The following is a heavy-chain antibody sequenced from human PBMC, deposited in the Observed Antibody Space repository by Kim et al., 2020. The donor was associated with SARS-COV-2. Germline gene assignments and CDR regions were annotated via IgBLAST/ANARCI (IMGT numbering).Heavy chain of an antibody. J-gene: IGHJ6*02. Sequence: GNTNINPSLKNRVTISLDASKNQFSLKLSSMTAADTGVSCCARVFRGMDVWGQGTTVIVSS. D-gene: IGHD3-10*02. CDR3: ARVFRGMDV. V-gene: IGHV4-59*01. CDR2: GNT.